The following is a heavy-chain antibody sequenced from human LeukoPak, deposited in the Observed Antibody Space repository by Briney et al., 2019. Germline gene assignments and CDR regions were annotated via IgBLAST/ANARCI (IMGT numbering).Heavy chain of an antibody. CDR3: AGNYDF. Sequence: SGTLSLTCAVSGGSISSTSYYWGWIRQPPGKGLEWIGSIYYSGSTYYYPSLKSRVTISVDTSKNQFSLKLSSVTAADTAVYFCAGNYDFWGQGALVTVSS. D-gene: IGHD1-26*01. CDR2: IYYSGST. V-gene: IGHV4-39*01. J-gene: IGHJ4*02. CDR1: GGSISSTSYY.